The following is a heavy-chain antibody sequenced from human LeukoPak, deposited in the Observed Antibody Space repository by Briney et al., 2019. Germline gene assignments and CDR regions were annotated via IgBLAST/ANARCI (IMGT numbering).Heavy chain of an antibody. D-gene: IGHD6-13*01. CDR2: IIPISGTT. V-gene: IGHV1-69*05. J-gene: IGHJ6*03. Sequence: ASVKVSCKASGVSFRDYTINWVRQAPGQGLEWMGAIIPISGTTNYAQRLQGRVTLTMDDSATTAFMEMSSLRSEDTTVYYCASRFTARQLVPADYYHMDVWGKGTTVFVSS. CDR3: ASRFTARQLVPADYYHMDV. CDR1: GVSFRDYT.